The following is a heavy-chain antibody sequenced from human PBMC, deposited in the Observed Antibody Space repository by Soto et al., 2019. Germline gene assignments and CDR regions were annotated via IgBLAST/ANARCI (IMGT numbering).Heavy chain of an antibody. V-gene: IGHV4-39*01. CDR2: IYYSGST. CDR1: GGSISSSSYY. D-gene: IGHD3-22*01. Sequence: SETLSLTCTVSGGSISSSSYYWGWIRQPPGKGLEWIGSIYYSGSTYYNPSLKSRVTISVDTSKNQFSLKLSSVTAADTAVYYCASGDYYDSSGYYIPFDYWGQGTLVTVSS. J-gene: IGHJ4*02. CDR3: ASGDYYDSSGYYIPFDY.